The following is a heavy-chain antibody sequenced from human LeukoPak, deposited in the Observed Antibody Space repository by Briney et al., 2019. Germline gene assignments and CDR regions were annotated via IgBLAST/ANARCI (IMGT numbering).Heavy chain of an antibody. J-gene: IGHJ4*02. D-gene: IGHD5-18*01. Sequence: PSETLSLTCTVPGGSISSSSYYWGWIRQPPGKGLEWIGSIYYSGSTDYNPTLKSRVTISVDTSKKQLSLKLRSVTAADTAVYYCARLRDEGYSYGSLDYWGQGTLVTVSS. V-gene: IGHV4-39*01. CDR2: IYYSGST. CDR1: GGSISSSSYY. CDR3: ARLRDEGYSYGSLDY.